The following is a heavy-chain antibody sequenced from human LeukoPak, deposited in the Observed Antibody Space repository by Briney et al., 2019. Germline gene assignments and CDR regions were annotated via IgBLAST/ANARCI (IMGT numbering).Heavy chain of an antibody. CDR3: ARASDSSGYPGAVYFDY. J-gene: IGHJ4*02. CDR1: GGSISSGDYY. Sequence: SETLSLTCTVSGGSISSGDYYWSWIRQPPGKGLEWIGCIYYSGSTYYNPSLKSRVTISVDTSKNQFSLKLSSVTAADTAVYYCARASDSSGYPGAVYFDYWGQGTLVTVSS. V-gene: IGHV4-30-4*01. D-gene: IGHD3-22*01. CDR2: IYYSGST.